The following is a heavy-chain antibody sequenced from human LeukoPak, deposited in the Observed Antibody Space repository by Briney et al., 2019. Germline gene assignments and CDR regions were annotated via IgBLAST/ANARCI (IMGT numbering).Heavy chain of an antibody. D-gene: IGHD1-26*01. Sequence: GGSLRLSCAACGFTFSSYAMSCVRQAPGRGLEWVAAISGSGGSTYYADSVKGRFTISRDNSKNTLYLQMNSLRAEDRAVYYCAKPSGSYSPDYWGQGSLVTVSS. J-gene: IGHJ4*02. CDR1: GFTFSSYA. CDR2: ISGSGGST. V-gene: IGHV3-23*01. CDR3: AKPSGSYSPDY.